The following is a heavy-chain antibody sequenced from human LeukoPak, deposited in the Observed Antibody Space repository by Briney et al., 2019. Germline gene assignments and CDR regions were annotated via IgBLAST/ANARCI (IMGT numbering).Heavy chain of an antibody. Sequence: GVSLRLSCAASGFTFSSYEMNWVRQGPGKGRVWCSYISSSGSTIYYTDSVKGRFTIARDNAKNSLYLQMNSLKAEDTAVYYCARAYSSSWGGGFDYWGQGTLVTVSS. CDR3: ARAYSSSWGGGFDY. D-gene: IGHD6-13*01. CDR1: GFTFSSYE. V-gene: IGHV3-48*03. J-gene: IGHJ4*02. CDR2: ISSSGSTI.